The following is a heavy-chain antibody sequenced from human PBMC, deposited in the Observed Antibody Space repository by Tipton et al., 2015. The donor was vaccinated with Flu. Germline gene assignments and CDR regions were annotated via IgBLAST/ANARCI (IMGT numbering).Heavy chain of an antibody. CDR2: IHRAGNT. V-gene: IGHV4-38-2*02. CDR3: ARGGWEPHGGWFDP. J-gene: IGHJ5*02. D-gene: IGHD1-26*01. Sequence: LRLSCSVSGDSMGSRYYWGWIRQAPGKGLEWIANIHRAGNTYYNPSLKSRVTISLDKSKNQFSLTLKSMTTADTAVFYCARGGWEPHGGWFDPWGQGILVTVS. CDR1: GDSMGSRYY.